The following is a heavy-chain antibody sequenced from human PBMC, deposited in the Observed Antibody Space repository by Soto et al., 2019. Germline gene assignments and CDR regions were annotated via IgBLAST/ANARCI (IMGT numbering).Heavy chain of an antibody. CDR1: GGTLSYYA. J-gene: IGHJ6*02. D-gene: IGHD2-15*01. Sequence: QVQLVQSGAAVKKPGSSVKVSCKASGGTLSYYAISWVRQAPGQGLEWMGGIIPIFGTANYAQKFQGRVTITADESTSTAYMELSSLRSEDTAVYYCARALSLVAATRDYYYGMDVWGQGTTVTVSS. V-gene: IGHV1-69*12. CDR3: ARALSLVAATRDYYYGMDV. CDR2: IIPIFGTA.